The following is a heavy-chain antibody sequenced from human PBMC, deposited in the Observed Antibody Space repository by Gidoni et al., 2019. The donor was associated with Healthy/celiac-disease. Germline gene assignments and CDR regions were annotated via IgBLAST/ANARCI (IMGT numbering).Heavy chain of an antibody. D-gene: IGHD3-3*01. CDR3: AGLRFLEWVYY. V-gene: IGHV4-39*07. J-gene: IGHJ4*02. CDR1: GGSISSSSYY. CDR2: IYYSGST. Sequence: QLQLQESGPGLVKPSETLSLPCTVSGGSISSSSYYWGWIRQHPGKGLEWIGSIYYSGSTYYNPSLKSRVTISVDTSKNQFSLKLSSVTAADTAVYYCAGLRFLEWVYYWGQGTLVTVSS.